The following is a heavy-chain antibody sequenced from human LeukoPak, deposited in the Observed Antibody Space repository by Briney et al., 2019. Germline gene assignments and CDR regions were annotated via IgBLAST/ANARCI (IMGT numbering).Heavy chain of an antibody. CDR2: IKQDGSEK. V-gene: IGHV3-7*01. J-gene: IGHJ5*02. D-gene: IGHD3-16*02. Sequence: RGSLRLSCAASGFTFSSYWMSWVRQAPGKGLEWVANIKQDGSEKYYADSVKGRFTISRDNAKNSLYLQMTSLRAEDTPVYYCARALRYVWGSYRFPFDPWGQGTLVTVSS. CDR1: GFTFSSYW. CDR3: ARALRYVWGSYRFPFDP.